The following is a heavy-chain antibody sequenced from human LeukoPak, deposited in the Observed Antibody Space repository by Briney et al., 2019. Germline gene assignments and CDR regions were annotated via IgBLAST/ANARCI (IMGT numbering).Heavy chain of an antibody. CDR1: GGSISGYY. Sequence: PSETLSLTCSVSGGSISGYYWSWIRQSPGKGLEWIAYIYYSGSTNYNPSLKSRVTISVDTSKNQFSLKLSSVTAADTAVYYCARELVGATRSYFDYWGQGTLVTVSS. J-gene: IGHJ4*02. D-gene: IGHD1-26*01. CDR2: IYYSGST. CDR3: ARELVGATRSYFDY. V-gene: IGHV4-59*01.